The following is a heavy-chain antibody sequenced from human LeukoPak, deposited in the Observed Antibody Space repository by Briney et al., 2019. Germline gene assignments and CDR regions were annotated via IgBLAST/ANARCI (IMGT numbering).Heavy chain of an antibody. D-gene: IGHD6-19*01. CDR2: MNPNSGNT. CDR3: AKGPHHSSGWYGGYYFDY. CDR1: GYTFTSYD. V-gene: IGHV1-8*01. Sequence: ASVEVSCKASGYTFTSYDINWVRQAPGQGLEWMGWMNPNSGNTGYAQKFQGRVTMTRNNSISTAYMELSSLRSEDTAVYYCAKGPHHSSGWYGGYYFDYWGQGTLVTVCS. J-gene: IGHJ4*02.